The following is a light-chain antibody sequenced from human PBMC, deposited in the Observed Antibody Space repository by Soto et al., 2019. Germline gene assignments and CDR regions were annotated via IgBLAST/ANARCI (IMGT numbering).Light chain of an antibody. CDR2: EAT. CDR1: QGLKF. V-gene: IGKV1-12*01. Sequence: IQMTPSPSSVSASVGDTVTITCRASQGLKFLAWYQQKPGKAPRLLIYEATNLQSGVPPRFSGSGSGTDFTLTISSLQPEDFATYFCQQANSFPITFGQGTRLEIK. CDR3: QQANSFPIT. J-gene: IGKJ5*01.